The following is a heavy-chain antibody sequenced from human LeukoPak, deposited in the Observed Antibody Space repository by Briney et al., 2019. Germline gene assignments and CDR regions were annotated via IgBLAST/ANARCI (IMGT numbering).Heavy chain of an antibody. D-gene: IGHD1-26*01. J-gene: IGHJ4*02. CDR3: ARISGSYGPLDC. V-gene: IGHV4-4*07. CDR2: IYTSGST. CDR1: GGSISSYY. Sequence: ASETLSLTWTVSGGSISSYYWSWVRQPAGKGLEWIGRIYTSGSTNYNPSLKSRVTMSVDTSKNQFSLKLSSVTAADTAVYYCARISGSYGPLDCWGQGTLVTVSS.